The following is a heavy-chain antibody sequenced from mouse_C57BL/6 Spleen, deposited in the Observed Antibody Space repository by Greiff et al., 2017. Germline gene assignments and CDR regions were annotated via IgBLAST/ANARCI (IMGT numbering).Heavy chain of an antibody. Sequence: VQLQQSGPELVKPGASVKISCKASGYTFTDYYMNWVKQSHGKSLEWIGDINPNNGGTSYNQKFKGKATLTVDKSSSTAYMELRSLTSEDSAVYYCASGRGYFDYWGQGTTLTVSS. CDR3: ASGRGYFDY. CDR2: INPNNGGT. J-gene: IGHJ2*01. CDR1: GYTFTDYY. V-gene: IGHV1-26*01.